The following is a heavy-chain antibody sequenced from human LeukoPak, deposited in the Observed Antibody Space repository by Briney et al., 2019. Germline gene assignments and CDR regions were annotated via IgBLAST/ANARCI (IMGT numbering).Heavy chain of an antibody. D-gene: IGHD2-2*01. V-gene: IGHV4-39*01. CDR3: ARHRSGYCTGTSCSNWFGP. CDR1: GDSISSSSHY. Sequence: SETLSLTCTVSGDSISSSSHYWGWIRQPPGKGLEWIGSIHYSGTIYYNPSLRSRVTISVDTSKNQFSLKLSSVTATDTAVYYCARHRSGYCTGTSCSNWFGPWGQGTPVTVSS. J-gene: IGHJ5*02. CDR2: IHYSGTI.